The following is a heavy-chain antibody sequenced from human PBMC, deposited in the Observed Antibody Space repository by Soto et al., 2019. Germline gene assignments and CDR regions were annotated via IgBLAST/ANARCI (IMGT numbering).Heavy chain of an antibody. J-gene: IGHJ5*02. Sequence: PSETLSLTCTVSGGSISSGGYYWSWIRQHPGKGLEWIGYIYYSGSTYYNPSLKSRVTISVDTSKNQFSLKLSSVTAADTAVYYCERARDVRYSYGFDPWGQGTLVTVSS. D-gene: IGHD5-18*01. V-gene: IGHV4-31*03. CDR2: IYYSGST. CDR3: ERARDVRYSYGFDP. CDR1: GGSISSGGYY.